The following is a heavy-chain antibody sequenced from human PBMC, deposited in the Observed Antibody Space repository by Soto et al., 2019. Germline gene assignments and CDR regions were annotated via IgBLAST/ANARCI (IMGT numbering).Heavy chain of an antibody. J-gene: IGHJ6*02. CDR1: GGTLSSYA. D-gene: IGHD3-9*01. CDR2: IIPIFGTA. V-gene: IGHV1-69*13. Sequence: GASVKVSCKASGGTLSSYAISWVRQAPGQGLEWMGGIIPIFGTANYAQKFQGRVTITADESTSTAYMELSSLRSEDTAVYYCASPRGSGISLTGYYKDYYYYGMDVWGQGTTVTVSS. CDR3: ASPRGSGISLTGYYKDYYYYGMDV.